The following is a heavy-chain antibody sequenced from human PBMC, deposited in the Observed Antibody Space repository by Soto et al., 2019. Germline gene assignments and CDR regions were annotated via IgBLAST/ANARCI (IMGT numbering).Heavy chain of an antibody. D-gene: IGHD3-22*01. V-gene: IGHV3-33*01. Sequence: PGGSLRLSCAASGFTFSSYGTHWVRQAPGKGLEWVAFIWYDGSNKYYADSVKGRFTISRDNSKNTLYLQMNSLRAEDTAVYYCARDKGPLTMTYFFFDYWGQGTLVTVSS. CDR1: GFTFSSYG. CDR3: ARDKGPLTMTYFFFDY. CDR2: IWYDGSNK. J-gene: IGHJ4*02.